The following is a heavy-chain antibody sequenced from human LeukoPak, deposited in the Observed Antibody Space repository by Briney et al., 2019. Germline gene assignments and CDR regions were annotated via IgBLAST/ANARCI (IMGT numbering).Heavy chain of an antibody. CDR3: ARDRLMFASYMDV. D-gene: IGHD2-8*01. J-gene: IGHJ6*03. CDR1: GFTFSSYG. Sequence: PGGSLRLSCAASGFTFSSYGMHWVRQAPGKGLEWVAFIRYDGSNKYYADSVKGRFTISRDNSKNTLYLQMNSLRAEDTAVYYCARDRLMFASYMDVWGKGTTVTVSS. V-gene: IGHV3-30*02. CDR2: IRYDGSNK.